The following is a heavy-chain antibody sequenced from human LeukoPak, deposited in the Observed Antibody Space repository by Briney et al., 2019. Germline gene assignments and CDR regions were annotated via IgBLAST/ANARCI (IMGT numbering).Heavy chain of an antibody. CDR3: ARGGYYYGSGSYYKGWFDP. V-gene: IGHV4-30-2*01. CDR2: IYHSGST. Sequence: SETLSLTCAVSGGSISSGGYSWSWIRQPPGKGLEWIGYIYHSGSTYYNLSLKSRVTISVDRTKNQFSLKLSSVTAADTAVYYCARGGYYYGSGSYYKGWFDPWGQGTLVTVSS. CDR1: GGSISSGGYS. J-gene: IGHJ5*02. D-gene: IGHD3-10*01.